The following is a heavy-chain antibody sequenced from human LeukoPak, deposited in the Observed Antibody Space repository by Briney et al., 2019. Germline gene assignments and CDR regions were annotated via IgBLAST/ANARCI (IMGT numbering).Heavy chain of an antibody. J-gene: IGHJ6*02. V-gene: IGHV3-23*01. Sequence: AGGSLRLSCAASGFTFSSYAMSWVRQAPGKGLEWVSAISGSGGSTYYADSVKGRFTISRDSSKNTLYLQMNSLRAEDTAVYYCAPAAGLNDYYGMDVWGQGTTVTVSS. CDR1: GFTFSSYA. CDR2: ISGSGGST. CDR3: APAAGLNDYYGMDV. D-gene: IGHD6-13*01.